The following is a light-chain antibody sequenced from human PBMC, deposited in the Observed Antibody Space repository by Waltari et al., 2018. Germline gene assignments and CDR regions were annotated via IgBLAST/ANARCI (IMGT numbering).Light chain of an antibody. Sequence: DIQMTQSPSSLSASVGDRVTITCRASQGITNDLAWYQQKPGETPKLLIYEASSLQSGIPSRFSGSGSGTDFTLTISSLQSEDFATYYCQHDYSTPYSFGQGTKVEIK. V-gene: IGKV1-NL1*01. CDR1: QGITND. CDR2: EAS. CDR3: QHDYSTPYS. J-gene: IGKJ2*03.